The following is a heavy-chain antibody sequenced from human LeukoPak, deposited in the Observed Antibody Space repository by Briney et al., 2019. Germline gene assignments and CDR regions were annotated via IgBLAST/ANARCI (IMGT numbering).Heavy chain of an antibody. Sequence: QSGGSLRLSCAASGFTFSGFSMSWVRQSPTKGLEWVANIKQDGSERYYVASVKGRFTISRDNAKNSLSLQMNNLRVEDTAVYYCARAGSHWQYDYWGPGPALTV. J-gene: IGHJ4*01. CDR1: GFTFSGFS. V-gene: IGHV3-7*01. D-gene: IGHD3-10*01. CDR2: IKQDGSER. CDR3: ARAGSHWQYDY.